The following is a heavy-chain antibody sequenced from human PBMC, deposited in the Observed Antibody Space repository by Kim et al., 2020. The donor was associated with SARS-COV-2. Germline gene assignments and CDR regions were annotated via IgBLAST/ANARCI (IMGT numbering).Heavy chain of an antibody. CDR2: INHSGST. V-gene: IGHV4-34*01. J-gene: IGHJ6*03. CDR3: ARESGHMVVVVVAPYEYYFRDV. Sequence: SETLSLTCAVYGGSFSGYYWSWIRQPPGKGLEWIGEINHSGSTNYNPSLKSRVTISVDTSKNQFSLKLSSVTAADTAVYYCARESGHMVVVVVAPYEYYFRDVGGKGTRVPVFS. CDR1: GGSFSGYY. D-gene: IGHD2-15*01.